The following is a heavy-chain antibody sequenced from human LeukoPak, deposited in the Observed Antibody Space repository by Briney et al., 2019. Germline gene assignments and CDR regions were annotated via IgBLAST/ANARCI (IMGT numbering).Heavy chain of an antibody. CDR1: GGSISSYY. J-gene: IGHJ4*02. Sequence: PSETLSLTCTVSGGSISSYYWSWIRQPPGKGLEWIGYIYYSGGTNYNPSLKSRVTISVDTSKNQFSLKLRSVTAADTALYYCARDSSSGYYTFDYWGQETQVTVSS. CDR3: ARDSSSGYYTFDY. V-gene: IGHV4-59*01. D-gene: IGHD3-22*01. CDR2: IYYSGGT.